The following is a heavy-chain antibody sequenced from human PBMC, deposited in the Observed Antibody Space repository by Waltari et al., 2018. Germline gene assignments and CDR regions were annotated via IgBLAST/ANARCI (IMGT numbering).Heavy chain of an antibody. V-gene: IGHV1-8*01. CDR1: GYTFTSYD. D-gene: IGHD3-9*01. CDR3: ASQSTGYYGAIYYYYYMDV. Sequence: QVQLVQSGAEVKKPGSSVKVSCKASGYTFTSYDINWVRQATGQGLEWMGWMNPNSGNTGYAQKFQGRVTMTRNTSISTAYMELSSLRSEDTAVYYCASQSTGYYGAIYYYYYMDVWGKGTTVTVSS. J-gene: IGHJ6*03. CDR2: MNPNSGNT.